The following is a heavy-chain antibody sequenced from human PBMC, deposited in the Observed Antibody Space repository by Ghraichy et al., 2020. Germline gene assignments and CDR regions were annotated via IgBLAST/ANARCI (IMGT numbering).Heavy chain of an antibody. Sequence: SCEASGFIFSNAWMNWVRQAPGKGPEWVGRIKKKADGETTDYAAPVKGRFTISRDDSKNTLYLQMNSLKSEDTAVYYCTTDPGQWLSFDYWGLGTLVTVSS. CDR2: IKKKADGETT. J-gene: IGHJ4*02. D-gene: IGHD6-19*01. CDR1: GFIFSNAW. V-gene: IGHV3-15*07. CDR3: TTDPGQWLSFDY.